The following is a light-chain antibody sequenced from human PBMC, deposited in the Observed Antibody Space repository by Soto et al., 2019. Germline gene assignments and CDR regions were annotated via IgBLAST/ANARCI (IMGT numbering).Light chain of an antibody. V-gene: IGLV1-44*01. CDR2: SDN. CDR3: AAWDDSLRGRV. Sequence: QPVLTQPPSASGTPGQRVTISCSGSNSNIGSNTVSWYQQLPGTVPKSLIYSDNQRPSGVPDRISGSRSGTSASLAISGLQSDDEAEYYCAAWDDSLRGRVFGGGTKLTVL. J-gene: IGLJ2*01. CDR1: NSNIGSNT.